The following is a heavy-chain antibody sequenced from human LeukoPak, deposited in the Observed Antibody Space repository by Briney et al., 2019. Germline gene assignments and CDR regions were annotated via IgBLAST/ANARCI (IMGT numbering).Heavy chain of an antibody. Sequence: GESLKISCKGSGYSFTSYWIGWVRQLPGKGLEWMGVIYPGDSDTRYSPSFQGQVTISADKSISTAYLQWSSLKASDTAMFYCARRSVLVGAATQAFDIWGQGTMVTVSS. V-gene: IGHV5-51*01. J-gene: IGHJ3*02. CDR3: ARRSVLVGAATQAFDI. CDR1: GYSFTSYW. D-gene: IGHD2-15*01. CDR2: IYPGDSDT.